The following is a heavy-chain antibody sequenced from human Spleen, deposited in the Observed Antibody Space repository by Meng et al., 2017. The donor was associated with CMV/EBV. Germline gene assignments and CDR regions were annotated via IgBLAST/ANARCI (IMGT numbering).Heavy chain of an antibody. CDR1: GGSVSSGSYY. CDR2: IYYSGST. CDR3: ARFSSGYYASFFDF. D-gene: IGHD3-22*01. J-gene: IGHJ4*02. Sequence: GSLRLSCTVSGGSVSSGSYYWSWIRQPPGKGLEWIGYIYYSGSTNYNPSLKSRVTISVDTSKNQFSLRLSSVTAADTAVYYCARFSSGYYASFFDFWGQGTLVTVSS. V-gene: IGHV4-61*01.